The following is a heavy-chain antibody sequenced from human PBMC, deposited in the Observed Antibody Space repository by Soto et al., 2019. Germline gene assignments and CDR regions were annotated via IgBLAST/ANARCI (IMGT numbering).Heavy chain of an antibody. CDR3: ARQDVRAWGRFDP. Sequence: SETLSLTCTVSGGSVSSSTYYWVWIRHPPGKGLEWIGTIYYSGITYYNPSLQSRVTISVDTSKNQFSLRLSFVTAADAALYFCARQDVRAWGRFDPWGQGTLVTVSS. J-gene: IGHJ5*02. CDR2: IYYSGIT. V-gene: IGHV4-39*01. CDR1: GGSVSSSTYY. D-gene: IGHD7-27*01.